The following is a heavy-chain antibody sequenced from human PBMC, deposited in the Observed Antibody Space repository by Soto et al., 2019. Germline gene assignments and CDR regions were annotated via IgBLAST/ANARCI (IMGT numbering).Heavy chain of an antibody. CDR2: ISAYNGNT. V-gene: IGHV1-18*01. J-gene: IGHJ4*02. D-gene: IGHD3-22*01. CDR1: GYTFTSYG. Sequence: GASVKVSCKASGYTFTSYGISWVRQAPGQGLEWMGWISAYNGNTNYAQKLQGRVTMTTDTSTSTAYMELRSLRSDDTAVYYCARANYYDSSGTINYWGQGTLVTVSS. CDR3: ARANYYDSSGTINY.